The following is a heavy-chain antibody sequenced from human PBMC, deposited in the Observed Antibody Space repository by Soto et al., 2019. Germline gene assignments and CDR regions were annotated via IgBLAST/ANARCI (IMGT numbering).Heavy chain of an antibody. Sequence: PGESLKISCKGSGYSFTSYWIGWVRQMPGKGLEWMGIIYPGDSDTRYSPSFQGQVTISADKSISTAYLQWSSLKASDTAMYYCARQMPVYCSGGSCFDYWGQATLVTVSS. CDR2: IYPGDSDT. J-gene: IGHJ4*02. D-gene: IGHD2-15*01. V-gene: IGHV5-51*01. CDR1: GYSFTSYW. CDR3: ARQMPVYCSGGSCFDY.